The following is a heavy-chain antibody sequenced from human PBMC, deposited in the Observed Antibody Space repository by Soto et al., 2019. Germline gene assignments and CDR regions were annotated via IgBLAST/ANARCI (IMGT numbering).Heavy chain of an antibody. V-gene: IGHV3-33*01. D-gene: IGHD3-22*01. Sequence: VGSLRLSCAASGFTFSSYGMHWVRQAPGKGLEWVAVIWYDGSNKYYADSVKGRFTISRDNSKNTLYPQMNSLRAEDTAVYYCARLRDSSGYYPLDYWGQGTLVTVSS. CDR2: IWYDGSNK. CDR3: ARLRDSSGYYPLDY. CDR1: GFTFSSYG. J-gene: IGHJ4*02.